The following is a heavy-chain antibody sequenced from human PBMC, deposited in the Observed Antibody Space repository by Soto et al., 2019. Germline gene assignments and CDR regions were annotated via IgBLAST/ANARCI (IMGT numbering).Heavy chain of an antibody. D-gene: IGHD2-2*03. J-gene: IGHJ5*02. CDR1: GFRFSEHA. CDR3: SRGSFGYYGP. Sequence: LRLSCNCSGFRFSEHAMTWVRQAPGKGLEWVGFIRNTPYGGTTDYAASVRGRFTISRDDSASIAYLQMNSLKTEDSGLYYCSRGSFGYYGPWGPGTLVTVSS. CDR2: IRNTPYGGTT. V-gene: IGHV3-49*04.